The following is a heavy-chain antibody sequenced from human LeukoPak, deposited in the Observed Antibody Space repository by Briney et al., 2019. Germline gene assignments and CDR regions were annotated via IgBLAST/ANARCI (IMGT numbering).Heavy chain of an antibody. CDR3: ARVPVGDGYNTY. CDR1: GFTFSSYS. CDR2: ISSSSSYI. J-gene: IGHJ4*02. Sequence: GGSLRLSCAASGFTFSSYSMNWFRQAPEKGLEWVSSISSSSSYIYYADSVKGRFTISRDNAKNSLYLQMNSLRAEDTAVYYCARVPVGDGYNTYWGQGTLVTVSS. D-gene: IGHD5-24*01. V-gene: IGHV3-21*01.